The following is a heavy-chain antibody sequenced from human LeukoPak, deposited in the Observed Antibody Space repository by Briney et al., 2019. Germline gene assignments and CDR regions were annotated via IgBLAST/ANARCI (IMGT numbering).Heavy chain of an antibody. V-gene: IGHV3-30*02. Sequence: GGSLRLSCAASGFTFSSYGMELVRQAPGKGLAWVSFIRYDGSNKFYADSVKGRFTVSRGNSKNTLYLQMNSLRAEDTAVYYCAKDQDGSGAFDIWGQGTMVTVSS. CDR1: GFTFSSYG. CDR3: AKDQDGSGAFDI. J-gene: IGHJ3*02. CDR2: IRYDGSNK.